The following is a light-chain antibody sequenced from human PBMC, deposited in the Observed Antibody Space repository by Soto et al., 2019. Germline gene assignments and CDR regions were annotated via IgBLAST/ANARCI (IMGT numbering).Light chain of an antibody. CDR1: QSVNDY. CDR2: AAS. V-gene: IGKV1-39*01. Sequence: DFQVTQSPSSLSASVGDRVTITCRASQSVNDYLNWYQQRPGKAPRLLIYAASTLHSGFPSRFSGSGFGTDFSLTITSLQPEDFATYYCQQSFSTPYIFGQGTKLEIK. CDR3: QQSFSTPYI. J-gene: IGKJ2*01.